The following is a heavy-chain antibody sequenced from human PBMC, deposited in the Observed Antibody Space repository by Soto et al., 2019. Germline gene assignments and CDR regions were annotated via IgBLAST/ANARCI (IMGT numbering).Heavy chain of an antibody. CDR3: AKGGADDYGDYVWFDP. D-gene: IGHD4-17*01. Sequence: EVQLLESGGGLVQPGGSLRLSCAASGFTFSSYAMSWVRQAPGKGLEWVSAISGSGGSTYYEDSVNGRFTISRDNSKNTQYRQRNSLRDEDTAVYYGAKGGADDYGDYVWFDPWGQGTLVTVS. CDR2: ISGSGGST. CDR1: GFTFSSYA. V-gene: IGHV3-23*01. J-gene: IGHJ5*02.